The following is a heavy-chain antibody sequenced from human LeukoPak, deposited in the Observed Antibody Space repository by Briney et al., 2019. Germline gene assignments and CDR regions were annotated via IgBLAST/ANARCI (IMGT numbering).Heavy chain of an antibody. D-gene: IGHD3-10*01. CDR1: GGSISSGGYY. CDR2: IYYSGST. J-gene: IGHJ5*02. V-gene: IGHV4-30-2*03. Sequence: SQTLSLTCTVSGGSISSGGYYWSWIRQPPGKGLEWIGYIYYSGSTYYNPSLKSRVTISVDTSKNQFSLKLSSVTAADTAVYYCARQELLWFGELHNWFDPWGQGTLVTVSS. CDR3: ARQELLWFGELHNWFDP.